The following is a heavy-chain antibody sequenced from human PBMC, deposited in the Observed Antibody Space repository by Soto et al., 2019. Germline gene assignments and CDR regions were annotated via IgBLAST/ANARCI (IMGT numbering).Heavy chain of an antibody. Sequence: ETLSLTCTVSGGSISSYYWSWIRQPPGKGLEWIGYIYYSGSTNYNPSLKSRVTISVDTSKNQFSLKLSSATAADTAVYYCARHGDPWRYYDFWSGYPGPIYYFGYWGQGTLVTVSS. CDR2: IYYSGST. D-gene: IGHD3-3*01. J-gene: IGHJ4*02. CDR1: GGSISSYY. V-gene: IGHV4-59*08. CDR3: ARHGDPWRYYDFWSGYPGPIYYFGY.